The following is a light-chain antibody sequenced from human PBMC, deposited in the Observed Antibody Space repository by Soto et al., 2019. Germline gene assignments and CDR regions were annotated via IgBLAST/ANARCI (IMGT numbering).Light chain of an antibody. J-gene: IGLJ1*01. CDR2: DVS. CDR3: CSFAGTYTYV. V-gene: IGLV2-11*01. CDR1: SSDVGGFNY. Sequence: QSALTQPRSVSGAPGRAVTISCTGTSSDVGGFNYVSWYQQHPDKAPKLMIYDVSQRPSGVPGRFSGSKSGNTASLTISGLQAEDEADYYCCSFAGTYTYVFGTGTKVTVL.